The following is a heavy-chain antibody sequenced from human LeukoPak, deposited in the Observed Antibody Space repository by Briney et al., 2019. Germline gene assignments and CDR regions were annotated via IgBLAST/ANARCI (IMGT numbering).Heavy chain of an antibody. CDR3: ARVYYYYYYMDV. CDR1: GGSISSSSYY. CDR2: IYYSGST. V-gene: IGHV4-39*07. J-gene: IGHJ6*03. Sequence: SETLSLTCTVSGGSISSSSYYWGWIRQPPGKGLEWIGSIYYSGSTYYNPSLKSRVTISVDTSKNQFSLKLSSVTAADTAVYYCARVYYYYYYMDVWGKGTTVTVSS.